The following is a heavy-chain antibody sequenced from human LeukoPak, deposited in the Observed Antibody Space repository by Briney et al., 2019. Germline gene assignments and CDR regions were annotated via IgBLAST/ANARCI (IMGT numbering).Heavy chain of an antibody. J-gene: IGHJ4*02. CDR3: ARAHLGLWFGESYYFDY. V-gene: IGHV3-30-3*01. D-gene: IGHD3-10*01. Sequence: PGGSLRLSCAASGFTFSSYAMHWVRQAPGKGLEWVAVISYDGSNKYYADSVKGRFTISRDNSKNTLYLQMNSLRAEDTAVYYCARAHLGLWFGESYYFDYWGQGTLVTVSS. CDR1: GFTFSSYA. CDR2: ISYDGSNK.